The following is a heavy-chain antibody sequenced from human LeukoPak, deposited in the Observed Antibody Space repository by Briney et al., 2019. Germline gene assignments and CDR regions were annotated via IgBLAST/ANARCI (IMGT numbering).Heavy chain of an antibody. CDR3: ARQTADRIAAAGQRVNYYYYYYMDV. Sequence: SETLSLTCTVSGGSISSGSYYWSWIRQPAGKGLEWIGRIYTSGSTNYNPSLKSRVTISVDTSKNQFSLKLSSVTAADTAMYYCARQTADRIAAAGQRVNYYYYYYMDVWGKGTTVTVSS. V-gene: IGHV4-61*02. D-gene: IGHD6-13*01. J-gene: IGHJ6*03. CDR2: IYTSGST. CDR1: GGSISSGSYY.